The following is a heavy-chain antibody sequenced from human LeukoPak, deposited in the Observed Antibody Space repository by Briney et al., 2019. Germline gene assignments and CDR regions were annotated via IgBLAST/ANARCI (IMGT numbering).Heavy chain of an antibody. J-gene: IGHJ4*02. V-gene: IGHV3-48*01. CDR3: ARVGHGLAVGNDY. CDR1: GFIFSSYS. CDR2: ISSGSNTI. Sequence: PGGSLRLSCAASGFIFSSYSLNWVRQAPGKGLGWVSYISSGSNTIYYAGSVKGRFTISRDNAKNSLYLQMNSLRAEDTAVYFCARVGHGLAVGNDYWGQGTLVTVSS. D-gene: IGHD6-19*01.